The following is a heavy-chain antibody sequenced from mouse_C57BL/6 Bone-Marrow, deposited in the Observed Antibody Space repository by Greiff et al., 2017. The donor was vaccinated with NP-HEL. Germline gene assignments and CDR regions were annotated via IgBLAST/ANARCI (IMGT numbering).Heavy chain of an antibody. V-gene: IGHV5-17*01. CDR2: ISSGSSTI. CDR3: ARQGRRPSYAMDY. J-gene: IGHJ4*01. D-gene: IGHD2-12*01. CDR1: GFTFSDYG. Sequence: DVQLVESGGGLVKPGGSLKLSCAASGFTFSDYGMHWVRQAPEKGLEWVAYISSGSSTIYYADTVKGRFTISRDNAKNTLFLQMTSLRSEDTAMYYCARQGRRPSYAMDYWGQGTSVTVSS.